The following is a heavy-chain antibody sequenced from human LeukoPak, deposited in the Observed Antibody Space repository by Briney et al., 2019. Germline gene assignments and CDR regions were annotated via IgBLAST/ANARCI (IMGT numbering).Heavy chain of an antibody. CDR1: GGSISSYY. J-gene: IGHJ4*02. D-gene: IGHD3-22*01. CDR3: ARARGYYDSSGYSTDFDY. CDR2: IYYSGST. V-gene: IGHV4-59*01. Sequence: PSETLSLTCTVSGGSISSYYWSWIRQPPGKGLEWIGYIYYSGSTNYNPSLKSRVTISVDTSKNQFSLKLSSVTAADTAVYHCARARGYYDSSGYSTDFDYWGQGTLVTVSS.